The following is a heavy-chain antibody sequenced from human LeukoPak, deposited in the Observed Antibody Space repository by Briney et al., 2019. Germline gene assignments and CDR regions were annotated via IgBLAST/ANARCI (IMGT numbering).Heavy chain of an antibody. CDR1: GVTINEYG. V-gene: IGHV3-23*01. D-gene: IGHD3-10*01. CDR2: ISDSATRT. CDR3: AQNGGGSGTYFTY. J-gene: IGHJ4*02. Sequence: GGSLRLSCAASGVTINEYGITWVRQAPGKGLEWVSTISDSATRTYYADSVKGRFTISRDNSRNTLSLQMNSLRDEDSAMYYCAQNGGGSGTYFTYWGLGTLVTVSS.